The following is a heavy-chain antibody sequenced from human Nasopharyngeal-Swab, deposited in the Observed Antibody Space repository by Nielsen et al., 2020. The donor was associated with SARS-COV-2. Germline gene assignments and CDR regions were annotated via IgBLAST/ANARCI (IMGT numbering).Heavy chain of an antibody. CDR2: IYYSGST. J-gene: IGHJ3*02. CDR3: ARSASGYDSSGYYGHAFDI. Sequence: SETLSLTCTVSGGSISSGGYYWSWIRQHPGKGLEWIGYIYYSGSTNYNPSLKSRVTISVDTSKNQFSLKLSSVTAADTAVYYCARSASGYDSSGYYGHAFDIWGQGTMVTVSS. V-gene: IGHV4-61*08. D-gene: IGHD3-22*01. CDR1: GGSISSGGYY.